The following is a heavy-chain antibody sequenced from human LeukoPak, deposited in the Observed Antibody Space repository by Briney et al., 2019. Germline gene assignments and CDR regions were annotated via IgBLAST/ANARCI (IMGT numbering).Heavy chain of an antibody. J-gene: IGHJ5*02. Sequence: PGGSLRLSCAASGFSVSSTYMSWVRQAPGKGLEWVSLIYTSGSTFYADSVMGRFTISRGNSKNTLFLQMNSLRAEDSAVHYCTRDRAGTQSWVEFDLWGQGTLVTVSS. V-gene: IGHV3-66*03. CDR3: TRDRAGTQSWVEFDL. CDR1: GFSVSSTY. CDR2: IYTSGST. D-gene: IGHD3-10*01.